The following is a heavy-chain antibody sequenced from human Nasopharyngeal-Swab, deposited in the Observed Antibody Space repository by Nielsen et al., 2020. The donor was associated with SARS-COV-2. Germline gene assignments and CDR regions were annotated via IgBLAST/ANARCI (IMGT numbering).Heavy chain of an antibody. Sequence: GGPLRPSCAASGLTFSNYAMHWVPQAPGKGLEWVAVISYDGSSKFYADSVKGWFTISRDKSKNTLYLQMNSLRPEDTAVYSCASGGTAVATRYYGLDVWGQGTTVTVSS. J-gene: IGHJ6*02. V-gene: IGHV3-30*04. D-gene: IGHD6-19*01. CDR1: GLTFSNYA. CDR2: ISYDGSSK. CDR3: ASGGTAVATRYYGLDV.